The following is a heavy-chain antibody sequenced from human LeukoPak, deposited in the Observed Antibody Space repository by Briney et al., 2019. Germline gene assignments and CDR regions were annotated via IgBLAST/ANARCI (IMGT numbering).Heavy chain of an antibody. CDR3: ARDLVTVTKGFDF. V-gene: IGHV4-34*01. CDR1: GGSLSGYY. Sequence: SETLSLTCAVYGGSLSGYYWSWIRQPPGKGLEWIGEINHIGSTNHNPSLKSRVTISVETSKNQFFLKLSSVTAADTAVCYCARDLVTVTKGFDFWGQGTMVSVSS. J-gene: IGHJ3*01. D-gene: IGHD4-17*01. CDR2: INHIGST.